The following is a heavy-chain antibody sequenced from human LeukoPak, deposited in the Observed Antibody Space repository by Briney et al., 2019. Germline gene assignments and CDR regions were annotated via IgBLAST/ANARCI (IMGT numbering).Heavy chain of an antibody. J-gene: IGHJ4*02. CDR3: VKNYYGSGITTDY. Sequence: PGGSLRLSCAASGFTFSSYGMHWVRQAPGKGLEWVSTIYSDDRTYYADSVKGRFTISRDNSKNTLFLQMNSLRAEDTAVYYCVKNYYGSGITTDYWGQGMLVTVSS. V-gene: IGHV3-53*01. CDR1: GFTFSSYG. D-gene: IGHD3-10*01. CDR2: IYSDDRT.